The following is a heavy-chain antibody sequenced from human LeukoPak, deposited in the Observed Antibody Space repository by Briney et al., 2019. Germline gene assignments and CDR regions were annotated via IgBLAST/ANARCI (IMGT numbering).Heavy chain of an antibody. CDR1: GYIFANYW. J-gene: IGHJ4*02. CDR3: ARRGEAMDPFDY. Sequence: GESLKISCKGSGYIFANYWIAWVRQMPGKGLEWMGIIYPGDSDTTYSPSFQGQVTISADKSINTAYLQWSSLKASDTAIYYCARRGEAMDPFDYWGQGTLVTVSS. D-gene: IGHD5-18*01. CDR2: IYPGDSDT. V-gene: IGHV5-51*01.